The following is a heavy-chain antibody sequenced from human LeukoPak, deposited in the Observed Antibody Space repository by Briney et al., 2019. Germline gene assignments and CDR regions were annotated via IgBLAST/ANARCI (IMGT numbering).Heavy chain of an antibody. D-gene: IGHD3-10*01. Sequence: SVKVSCKASGGTFSSYAISWVRQAPEQGLEWMGGIIPIFGTANYAQKFQGRVTITADESTSTAYMELSSLRSEDTAVYYCATYGSGSYYNPPQEWGQGTLVTVSS. CDR3: ATYGSGSYYNPPQE. V-gene: IGHV1-69*01. CDR2: IIPIFGTA. J-gene: IGHJ4*02. CDR1: GGTFSSYA.